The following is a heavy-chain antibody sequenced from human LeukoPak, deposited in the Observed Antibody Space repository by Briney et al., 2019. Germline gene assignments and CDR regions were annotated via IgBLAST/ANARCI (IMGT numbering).Heavy chain of an antibody. D-gene: IGHD2-2*01. V-gene: IGHV4-39*02. CDR1: GGSISSSSDY. CDR2: IYYHENT. J-gene: IGHJ4*02. CDR3: AREGGYCSSTSCYGSGQYFDY. Sequence: SETLSLTCTVSGGSISSSSDYWGWIRQAPGKGLEWIGSIYYHENTYYNSSLKSRVTISVDTSKNQFSLKLNSVTPEDTAVYYCAREGGYCSSTSCYGSGQYFDYWGQGTLVTVSS.